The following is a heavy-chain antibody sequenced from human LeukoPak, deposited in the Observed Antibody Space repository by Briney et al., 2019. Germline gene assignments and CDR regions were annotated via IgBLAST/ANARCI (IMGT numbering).Heavy chain of an antibody. V-gene: IGHV3-48*04. CDR2: ISSSSSTI. CDR3: ARDPNGDYVGAFDM. CDR1: GFTFSSYS. D-gene: IGHD4-17*01. Sequence: GGSLRLSCAASGFTFSSYSMNWVRQAPGKGLEWVSYISSSSSTIYYADSVKGRFTISRDNAKNSLYLQMNSLRAEDTAVYYCARDPNGDYVGAFDMWGQGTMVTVSS. J-gene: IGHJ3*02.